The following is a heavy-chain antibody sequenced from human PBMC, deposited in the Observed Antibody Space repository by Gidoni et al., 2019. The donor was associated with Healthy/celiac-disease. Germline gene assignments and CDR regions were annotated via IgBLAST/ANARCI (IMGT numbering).Heavy chain of an antibody. V-gene: IGHV3-21*01. CDR2: ISSSGGYI. J-gene: IGHJ4*02. CDR3: ARGDYGDYVAPFDY. D-gene: IGHD4-17*01. CDR1: GFPFRNYR. Sequence: EVQLVESGGGLVKPGGSLRLSCAAAGFPFRNYRLNWVRRAPGQGLEWVSSISSSGGYIYYADSLKSRFTISRDNAKNSLYLHVNSLRVEDTAVYYCARGDYGDYVAPFDYWGQGTLVTVSS.